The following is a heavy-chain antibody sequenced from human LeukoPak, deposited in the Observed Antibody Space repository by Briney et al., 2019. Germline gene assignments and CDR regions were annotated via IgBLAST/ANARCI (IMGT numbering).Heavy chain of an antibody. CDR1: GGSFSGYY. D-gene: IGHD6-19*01. J-gene: IGHJ6*02. Sequence: PSETLSLTCAVYGGSFSGYYWSWIRQPPGKGLEWIGEINHSGSTNYNPSLKSRVTISVDTSKNQFSLKLSSVTAADTAVYYCARHGPGIAVAGTDAHLYYYYGMDVWGQGTTVTVSS. CDR2: INHSGST. CDR3: ARHGPGIAVAGTDAHLYYYYGMDV. V-gene: IGHV4-34*01.